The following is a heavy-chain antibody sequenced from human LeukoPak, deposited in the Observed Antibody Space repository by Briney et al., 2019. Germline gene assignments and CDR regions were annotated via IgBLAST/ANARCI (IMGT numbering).Heavy chain of an antibody. CDR1: GYTFTGYY. CDR3: ARDSYGSGSPYYGMDV. Sequence: ASVKVSCKASGYTFTGYYMHWVRQAPGQRLEWMGWINPNSGGTNYAQKFQGRVTMTRDTSISTAYMELSRLRSDDTAVYYCARDSYGSGSPYYGMDVWGQGITVTVSS. CDR2: INPNSGGT. J-gene: IGHJ6*02. D-gene: IGHD3-10*01. V-gene: IGHV1-2*02.